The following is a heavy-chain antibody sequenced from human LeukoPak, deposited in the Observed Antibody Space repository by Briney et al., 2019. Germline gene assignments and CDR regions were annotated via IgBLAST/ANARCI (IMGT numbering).Heavy chain of an antibody. D-gene: IGHD1-7*01. Sequence: GGSLRLSCAASGFTFSSYGMHWVRQAPGKGLEWVAFIRYDGSNKYYADSVKGRFTISRDNSKNTLYLQMNSLRAEDTAVYYCARDGEAYGWNYAFDYWGQGTLVTVSS. CDR3: ARDGEAYGWNYAFDY. CDR1: GFTFSSYG. CDR2: IRYDGSNK. V-gene: IGHV3-30*02. J-gene: IGHJ4*02.